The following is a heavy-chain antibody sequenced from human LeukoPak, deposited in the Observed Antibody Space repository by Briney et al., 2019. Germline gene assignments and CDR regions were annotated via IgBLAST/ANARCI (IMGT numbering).Heavy chain of an antibody. CDR3: AKVRGTYSSGYFFDY. CDR2: LSWNSGYI. V-gene: IGHV3-9*01. CDR1: GFTFYNYA. D-gene: IGHD6-19*01. J-gene: IGHJ4*02. Sequence: PGGSLRLSCAASGFTFYNYAMHWVRQATGKGLEWLSFLSWNSGYIVYADSVKGRFTISRDNAKKSLDLQMNSLRAEDTAFYYCAKVRGTYSSGYFFDYWGQGTLVTVYS.